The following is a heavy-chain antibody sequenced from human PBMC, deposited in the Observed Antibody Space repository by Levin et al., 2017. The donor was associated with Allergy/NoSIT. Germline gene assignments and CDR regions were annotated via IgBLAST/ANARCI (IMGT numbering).Heavy chain of an antibody. CDR3: AGGLSRGYSYGYWFDP. J-gene: IGHJ5*02. Sequence: SETLSLTCAVYGGSFSGYYWSWIRQPPGKGLEWIGEINHSGSTNYNPSLKSRVTISVDTSKNQFSLKLSSVTAADTAVYYCAGGLSRGYSYGYWFDPWGQGTLVTVSS. CDR1: GGSFSGYY. D-gene: IGHD5-18*01. V-gene: IGHV4-34*01. CDR2: INHSGST.